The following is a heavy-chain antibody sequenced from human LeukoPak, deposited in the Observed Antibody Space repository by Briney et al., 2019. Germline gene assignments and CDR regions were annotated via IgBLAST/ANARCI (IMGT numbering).Heavy chain of an antibody. J-gene: IGHJ4*02. CDR1: GGSISSSSYY. CDR3: ARLGISHSSVDY. CDR2: IYYSGST. D-gene: IGHD5-18*01. V-gene: IGHV4-39*01. Sequence: SETLSLTCTVSGGSISSSSYYWGWIRQPLGKGLEWIGSIYYSGSTYYNPSLKSRVTISVDTSKNQFSLKLSSVTAADTAVYYCARLGISHSSVDYWGQGTLVTVSS.